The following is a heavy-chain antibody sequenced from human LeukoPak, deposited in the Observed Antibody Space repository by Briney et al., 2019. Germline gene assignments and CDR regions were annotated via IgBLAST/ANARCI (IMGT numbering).Heavy chain of an antibody. CDR2: IWYDGHNT. J-gene: IGHJ4*02. Sequence: PGGSLRLSCVASGFSFSKYGMHWVRQAPGKGLQWLAIIWYDGHNTYYADSVKGRFTISRDNSKNTLFLEMNDLKAEDTAVYYCAREWGLIAVAGGPGYWGQGTLVTVSS. CDR3: AREWGLIAVAGGPGY. D-gene: IGHD2-21*01. CDR1: GFSFSKYG. V-gene: IGHV3-33*08.